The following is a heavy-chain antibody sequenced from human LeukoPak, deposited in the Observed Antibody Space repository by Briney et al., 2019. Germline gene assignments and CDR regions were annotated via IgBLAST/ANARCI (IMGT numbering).Heavy chain of an antibody. J-gene: IGHJ4*02. V-gene: IGHV1-18*01. CDR1: GYDFINYG. D-gene: IGHD6-6*01. CDR3: ARGGPFPSGSSSREYYLDY. Sequence: ASVKVSCKASGYDFINYGISWVRQAPGQGLEWMGWRSIYNGNTDYKLQGRVAMTTDTSTSTAYMEVRSLRSDDTAVYYCARGGPFPSGSSSREYYLDYWGQGTLVTVSS. CDR2: RSIYNGNT.